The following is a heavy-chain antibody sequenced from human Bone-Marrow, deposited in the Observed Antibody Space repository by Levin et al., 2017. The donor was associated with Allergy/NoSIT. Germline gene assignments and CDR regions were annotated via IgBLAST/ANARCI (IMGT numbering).Heavy chain of an antibody. CDR1: GYTFTGYY. V-gene: IGHV1-2*06. D-gene: IGHD2-15*01. Sequence: ASVKVSCKASGYTFTGYYMHWVRQAPGQGLEWMGRINPNSGGTNYAQKFQGRVTMTRDTSISTAYMELSRLRSDDTAVYYCARSSGGSCYSVPWGQGTLVTVSS. CDR3: ARSSGGSCYSVP. CDR2: INPNSGGT. J-gene: IGHJ4*02.